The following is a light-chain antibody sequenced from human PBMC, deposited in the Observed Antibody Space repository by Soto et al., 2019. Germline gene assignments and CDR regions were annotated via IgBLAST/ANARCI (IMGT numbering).Light chain of an antibody. V-gene: IGLV1-51*02. CDR3: GTWDNSLTAGV. CDR1: SSNIGSRS. J-gene: IGLJ3*02. CDR2: EYN. Sequence: QSVLTQPPSVSAAAGQKVTISCSGSSSNIGSRSVSWYQQFPGTAPKLLIYEYNKRPSGIPDRFSGSSSGTSATLVITGLQTGDEADYYCGTWDNSLTAGVFGGGTKVTVL.